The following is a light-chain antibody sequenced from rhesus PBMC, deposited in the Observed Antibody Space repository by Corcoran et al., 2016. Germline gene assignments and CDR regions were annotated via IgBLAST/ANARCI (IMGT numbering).Light chain of an antibody. CDR1: QAISNN. CDR2: YAS. CDR3: QLGYGARRT. J-gene: IGKJ1*01. V-gene: IGKV1S15*01. Sequence: DIQMTQSPSSLSASVRDTVTITCRASQAISNNLAWYQQKPGKVPQLLIYYASPLQSGVPSRVSGRGSGTDFTLTISSLQPEDFTTYYCQLGYGARRTFGPGTKLESK.